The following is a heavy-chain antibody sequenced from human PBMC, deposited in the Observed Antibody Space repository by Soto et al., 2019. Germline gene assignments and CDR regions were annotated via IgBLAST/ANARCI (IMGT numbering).Heavy chain of an antibody. CDR1: GGTFSSYA. V-gene: IGHV1-69*01. J-gene: IGHJ6*02. Sequence: QVQLVQSGAEVKKPGSSVKVSCKASGGTFSSYAISWVRQAPGQGLEWMGGIIPIFGTANYAQKFQGRVTITADESTSTAYMELSSLRSDDTAVYYCAEKGNSRDGYKSLYYYGMDVWGQGTTVTVSS. CDR3: AEKGNSRDGYKSLYYYGMDV. D-gene: IGHD3-22*01. CDR2: IIPIFGTA.